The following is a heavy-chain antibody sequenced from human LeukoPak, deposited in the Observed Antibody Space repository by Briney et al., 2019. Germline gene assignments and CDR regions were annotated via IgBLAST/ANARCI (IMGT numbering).Heavy chain of an antibody. CDR1: GGTFSSYA. D-gene: IGHD1-26*01. Sequence: ASVKVSCKASGGTFSSYAISWVRQAPGQGLEWMGGTIPIFGTGNYAQKFQGRVTITADESTSTAYMELSSLRSEDTAVYYCARGANDDAFDIWGQGTMVTVSS. V-gene: IGHV1-69*01. J-gene: IGHJ3*02. CDR2: TIPIFGTG. CDR3: ARGANDDAFDI.